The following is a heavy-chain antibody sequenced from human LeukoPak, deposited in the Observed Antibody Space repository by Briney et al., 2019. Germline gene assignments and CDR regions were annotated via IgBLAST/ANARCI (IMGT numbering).Heavy chain of an antibody. J-gene: IGHJ5*02. V-gene: IGHV3-48*02. CDR2: ISSSSSTI. D-gene: IGHD5-12*01. Sequence: PGGSLRLSCEASGITFSGYEMNWVRQAPGKGLEWVSYISSSSSTIYYADSVKGRFTISRDNAKNSLYLQMNSLRDEDTAVYYCARDLVATTPYNWFDPWGQGTLVTVSS. CDR1: GITFSGYE. CDR3: ARDLVATTPYNWFDP.